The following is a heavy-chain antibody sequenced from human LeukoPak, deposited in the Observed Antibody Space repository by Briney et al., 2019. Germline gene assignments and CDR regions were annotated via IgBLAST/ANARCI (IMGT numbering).Heavy chain of an antibody. D-gene: IGHD3-22*01. V-gene: IGHV4-31*03. CDR3: ARGGYYDSSDYYTFDY. Sequence: SQTLSLTCTVSGGSITRGGYYWTWIRQHPGQGLEWIGYIYYSGSTYYNPSLKSRVTMSVDTSKNQFSLKLSSVTAADTAVYYCARGGYYDSSDYYTFDYWGQGALVTVSS. CDR1: GGSITRGGYY. J-gene: IGHJ4*02. CDR2: IYYSGST.